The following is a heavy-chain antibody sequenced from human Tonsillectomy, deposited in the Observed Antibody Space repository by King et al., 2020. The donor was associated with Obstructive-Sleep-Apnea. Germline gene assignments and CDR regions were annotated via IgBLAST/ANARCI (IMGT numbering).Heavy chain of an antibody. D-gene: IGHD4/OR15-4a*01. CDR2: IKQDGSEK. CDR3: AREPPNGLDY. Sequence: VQLVESGGGLVQPGGSLRLSCAASGFTFSNYWMTWVRQAPGKGLEWVANIKQDGSEKYYVDSVKGRFTISRDNAKNSLYLQMNSLRAEDTAVYYCAREPPNGLDYWAQGTLVTVSS. V-gene: IGHV3-7*01. CDR1: GFTFSNYW. J-gene: IGHJ4*02.